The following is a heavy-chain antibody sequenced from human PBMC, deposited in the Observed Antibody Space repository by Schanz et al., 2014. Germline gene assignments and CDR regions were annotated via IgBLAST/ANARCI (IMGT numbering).Heavy chain of an antibody. CDR3: ARDKGGYYPFDY. V-gene: IGHV3-30*02. Sequence: QVQLVESGGGVVQPGGSLRLSCAASGFTFSFSGMQWVRQAPGKGLEWVAFIRSDGSNENYADSVRGRFTISRDNSKNSLYLQMTSLRAEDTAVYYCARDKGGYYPFDYWGQGSLVTVSS. J-gene: IGHJ4*02. CDR1: GFTFSFSG. D-gene: IGHD3-22*01. CDR2: IRSDGSNE.